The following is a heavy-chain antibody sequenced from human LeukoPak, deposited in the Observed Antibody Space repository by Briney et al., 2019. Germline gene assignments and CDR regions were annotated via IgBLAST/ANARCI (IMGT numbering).Heavy chain of an antibody. J-gene: IGHJ4*02. V-gene: IGHV1-2*06. CDR1: GYTFTGYY. CDR3: ARGEQSSLIDY. Sequence: ASVKVSCKASGYTFTGYYVHRVRQAPGQGLEWMGRINPNSGGTNYAQKFQGRITMTRDTSINTAYMELSSLGSDDTAVYYCARGEQSSLIDYWGQGTLVTVSS. CDR2: INPNSGGT. D-gene: IGHD1/OR15-1a*01.